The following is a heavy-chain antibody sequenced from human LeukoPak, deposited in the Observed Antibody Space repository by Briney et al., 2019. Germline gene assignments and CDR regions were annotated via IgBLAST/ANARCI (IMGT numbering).Heavy chain of an antibody. D-gene: IGHD6-13*01. CDR3: AKSGIAAAGTKRGYFDY. Sequence: GGSLRLSCAASGFTFSSYGMHWVRQAPGKGLEWVAVISYDGCNKYSADSVKGRFTISRDNSKNTLYLQMNSLRAEDTAVYYCAKSGIAAAGTKRGYFDYWGQGTLVTVSS. V-gene: IGHV3-30*18. CDR1: GFTFSSYG. CDR2: ISYDGCNK. J-gene: IGHJ4*02.